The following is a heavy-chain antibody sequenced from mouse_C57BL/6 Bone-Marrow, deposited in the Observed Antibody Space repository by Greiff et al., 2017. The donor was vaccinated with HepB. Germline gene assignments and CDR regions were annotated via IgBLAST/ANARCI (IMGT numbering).Heavy chain of an antibody. CDR3: ARGTTVVAPFAY. D-gene: IGHD1-1*01. V-gene: IGHV1-81*01. CDR2: IYPRSGNT. CDR1: GYTFTSYG. J-gene: IGHJ3*01. Sequence: VQLQQSGAELARPGASVKLSCKASGYTFTSYGISWVKQRTGQGLEWIGEIYPRSGNTYYNEKLKGKATLTADKSSSTAYMELRSLTSEDSAVYFCARGTTVVAPFAYWGQGTLVTVSA.